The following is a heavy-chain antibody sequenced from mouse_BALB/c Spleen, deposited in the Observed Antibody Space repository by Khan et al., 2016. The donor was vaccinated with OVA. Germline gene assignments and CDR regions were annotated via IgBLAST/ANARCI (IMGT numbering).Heavy chain of an antibody. CDR3: ARVYGGDFDY. D-gene: IGHD1-1*01. CDR1: GYSITTDYA. J-gene: IGHJ2*01. Sequence: VQLKQSGPGLVKPSQSLSLTCTVTGYSITTDYAWNWIRQFPGNKLEWMGYISYSGNTKYNPSLKRRISITRDTSKNQFFLQLKSVTTEDTARYYCARVYGGDFDYWGQGTTRTVSS. V-gene: IGHV3-2*02. CDR2: ISYSGNT.